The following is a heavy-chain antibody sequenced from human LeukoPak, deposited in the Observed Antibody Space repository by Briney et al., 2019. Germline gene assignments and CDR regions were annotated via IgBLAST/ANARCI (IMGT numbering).Heavy chain of an antibody. V-gene: IGHV3-23*01. J-gene: IGHJ6*03. CDR3: AKVRSSAYYPNDMDV. D-gene: IGHD3-22*01. CDR2: ISGYSETT. Sequence: GGSLRLSCAASGFTFTTYAMTWVRQAPGKRLEWVSGISGYSETTYYADSVKGRFTISRDNSKNTLFLQMNSLTAEDTAVYYCAKVRSSAYYPNDMDVWGKGTKVTV. CDR1: GFTFTTYA.